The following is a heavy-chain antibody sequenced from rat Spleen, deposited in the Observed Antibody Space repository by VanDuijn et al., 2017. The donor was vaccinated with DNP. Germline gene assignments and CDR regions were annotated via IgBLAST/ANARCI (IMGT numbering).Heavy chain of an antibody. CDR3: ARWKIGAHCFDY. Sequence: EVQLQESGPGLVKPSQSLSLTCSVTGYSITSDYWGWIRKFPGNKIEWIGHISYSSRTTYNPSFKRRISITRDTTKNQFFLQLNSVSPEDTATYCCARWKIGAHCFDYGGQGVMVTVSS. V-gene: IGHV3-1*01. CDR2: ISYSSRT. CDR1: GYSITSDY. J-gene: IGHJ2*01. D-gene: IGHD1-5*01.